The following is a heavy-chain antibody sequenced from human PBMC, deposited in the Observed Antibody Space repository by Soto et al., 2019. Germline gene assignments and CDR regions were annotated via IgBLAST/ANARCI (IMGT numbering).Heavy chain of an antibody. V-gene: IGHV4-31*03. J-gene: IGHJ5*02. Sequence: SETRSLTCTVSGGSISSGGYYWSWIRQHPGKGLDPQHPGKGLEWIGYIYYSGFTYYNPSLKSRVTISVDTSKNQFSLKLSSVTAADTAAYYCARSISPWGQGTLVTVSS. CDR2: IYYSGFT. D-gene: IGHD3-3*01. CDR3: ARSISP. CDR1: GGSISSGGYY.